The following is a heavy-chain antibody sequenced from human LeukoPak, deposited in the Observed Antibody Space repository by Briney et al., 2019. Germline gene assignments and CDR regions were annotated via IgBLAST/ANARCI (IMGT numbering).Heavy chain of an antibody. Sequence: PSQTLSLTCTVSGGSISSGDYYWSWIRQPPGKGLEWIGYIYYSGSTYYNPSLKSRVTISVDTSKNQFSLKLSSVTAADTAVYYCARHILTGYYPEPPDYWGQGTLVTVSS. CDR3: ARHILTGYYPEPPDY. V-gene: IGHV4-30-4*01. D-gene: IGHD3-9*01. CDR1: GGSISSGDYY. J-gene: IGHJ4*02. CDR2: IYYSGST.